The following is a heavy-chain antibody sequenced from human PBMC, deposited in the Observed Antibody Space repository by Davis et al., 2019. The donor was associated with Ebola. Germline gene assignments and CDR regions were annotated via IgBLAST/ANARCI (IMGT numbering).Heavy chain of an antibody. J-gene: IGHJ5*02. D-gene: IGHD5-18*01. CDR2: ISAYNGDT. V-gene: IGHV1-18*01. CDR1: GYTFSSFG. Sequence: ASVKVSCKASGYTFSSFGISWMRQAPGQGLEWMGWISAYNGDTNFAQKFQGKFTMTTDTSMSTAYMELRSLTSDDTAVYYCARASSDTAMTHDNWFDPWGQGTLVTVSS. CDR3: ARASSDTAMTHDNWFDP.